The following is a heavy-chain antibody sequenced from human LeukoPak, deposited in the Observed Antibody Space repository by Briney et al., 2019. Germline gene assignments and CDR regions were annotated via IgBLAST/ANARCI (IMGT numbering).Heavy chain of an antibody. J-gene: IGHJ4*02. Sequence: GGSLRLSCAASGFTFSSYVMTWVRQAPGKGLEWVSAISASGGNTNYADSVKGRFTISRDNSKNTVFLQMNSLRAEDTAVYYCAKGSGYYDYWGQGTLVTVSS. V-gene: IGHV3-23*01. CDR2: ISASGGNT. D-gene: IGHD3-3*01. CDR3: AKGSGYYDY. CDR1: GFTFSSYV.